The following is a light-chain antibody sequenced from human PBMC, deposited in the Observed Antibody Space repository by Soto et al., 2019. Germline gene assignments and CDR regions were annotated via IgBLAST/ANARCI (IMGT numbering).Light chain of an antibody. CDR2: QTS. CDR1: QYINTR. CDR3: QQYNNWPFS. J-gene: IGKJ1*01. V-gene: IGKV3D-15*01. Sequence: EIVLTQSPATLSSFPGDRVTLSCRASQYINTRLAWYQHRPGQAPRLLIYQTSIRAAGIPARFSGSGSETDFTLTISGLRSEDSAVYFCQQYNNWPFSFGQGTKVDIK.